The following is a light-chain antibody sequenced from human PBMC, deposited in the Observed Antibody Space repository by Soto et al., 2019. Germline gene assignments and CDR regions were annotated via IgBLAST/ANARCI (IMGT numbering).Light chain of an antibody. V-gene: IGLV2-8*01. J-gene: IGLJ2*01. CDR2: EVN. CDR3: SSYAGSNNVL. CDR1: SSDVGVYNY. Sequence: QSVLTQPPSASGSPGQSVTISCSGTSSDVGVYNYVSWYQQHPDKAPKLMIYEVNKRPSGVPDRFSGSKSGNTASLTVSGLQADDEADYYCSSYAGSNNVLFGGGTKLTVL.